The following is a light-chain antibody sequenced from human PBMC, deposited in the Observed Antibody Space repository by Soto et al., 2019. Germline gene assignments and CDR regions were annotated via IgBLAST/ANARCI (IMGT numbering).Light chain of an antibody. CDR2: EVT. V-gene: IGLV2-8*01. Sequence: QSALTQPPSASGSPGQSVTISCTGTSSDVGAYDYVSWHQQHPGKAPKVLIYEVTKRPSGVPDRFSGSKSGNTASLTVSGLQAEDEADYYCSSYAAMRVVFGGGTKLTV. J-gene: IGLJ2*01. CDR1: SSDVGAYDY. CDR3: SSYAAMRVV.